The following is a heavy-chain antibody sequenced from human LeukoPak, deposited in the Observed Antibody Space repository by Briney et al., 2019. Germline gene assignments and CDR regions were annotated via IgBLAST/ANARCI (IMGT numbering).Heavy chain of an antibody. Sequence: SETLSLTCAGYGGSFSGYYWSWIRQPPGKGLEWIGEINHSGSTNYNPSLKSRGTISVDTSKNQFSLKLSSVTAADTAVYYCASEDIVVVPAAIGGAWGQGTLVTVSS. CDR2: INHSGST. D-gene: IGHD2-2*02. J-gene: IGHJ5*02. CDR3: ASEDIVVVPAAIGGA. V-gene: IGHV4-34*01. CDR1: GGSFSGYY.